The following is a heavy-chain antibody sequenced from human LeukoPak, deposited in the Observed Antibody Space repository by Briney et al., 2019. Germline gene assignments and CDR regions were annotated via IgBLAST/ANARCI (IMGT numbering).Heavy chain of an antibody. CDR1: GFTFSSYG. CDR2: IWYDGSNK. Sequence: GGSLRLSCAASGFTFSSYGMHWVRQAPGKGLEWVAVIWYDGSNKYYADSVKGRFTISRDNSKNTLYLQMNSLRAEDTAVYYCARGRDSSSLVHYYYYGMDVWGQGTTVTVSS. J-gene: IGHJ6*02. CDR3: ARGRDSSSLVHYYYYGMDV. D-gene: IGHD3-22*01. V-gene: IGHV3-33*01.